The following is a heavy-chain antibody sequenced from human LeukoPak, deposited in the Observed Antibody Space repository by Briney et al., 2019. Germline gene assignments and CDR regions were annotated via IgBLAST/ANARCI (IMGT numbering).Heavy chain of an antibody. CDR1: GGSISGSSYY. Sequence: SETLSLTCTVSGGSISGSSYYWGWIRQPPGKGLEWIGSIYYSGSTYYNPSLKSRAAISVDTSKNQFSLKLSSVTAADTAVYYCARDRVLRAYGYLFDYWGQGTLVTVSS. V-gene: IGHV4-39*07. J-gene: IGHJ4*02. CDR3: ARDRVLRAYGYLFDY. D-gene: IGHD5-18*01. CDR2: IYYSGST.